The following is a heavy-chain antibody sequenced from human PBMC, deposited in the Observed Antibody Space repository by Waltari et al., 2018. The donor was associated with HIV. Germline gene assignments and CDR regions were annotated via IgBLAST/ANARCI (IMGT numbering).Heavy chain of an antibody. Sequence: QVQLVESGGGVVQPGTSLRLSCAASGFTFHNNAMHWVRQAPGKGREWVAVIWYDGRNKYYSDSVKGRFSITRDTSKNTLSLEMNSLRAEDTGIYYCARDRTATSRGNGMDVWGPGTTVIVSS. CDR1: GFTFHNNA. D-gene: IGHD1-1*01. CDR2: IWYDGRNK. V-gene: IGHV3-33*01. CDR3: ARDRTATSRGNGMDV. J-gene: IGHJ6*02.